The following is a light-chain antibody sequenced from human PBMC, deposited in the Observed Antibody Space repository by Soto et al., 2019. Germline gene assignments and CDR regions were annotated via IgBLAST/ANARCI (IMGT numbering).Light chain of an antibody. Sequence: QSALTQPPSVSGAPGQRVTISCTGNSSNIGAGFDVHWYLHLPGTAPKLLIYANINRPLGVPDRFSGSKSGTSASLAITGLQADDEADYYCQSYDSSLGGSVFGGGTKLTVL. CDR2: ANI. J-gene: IGLJ2*01. CDR1: SSNIGAGFD. CDR3: QSYDSSLGGSV. V-gene: IGLV1-40*01.